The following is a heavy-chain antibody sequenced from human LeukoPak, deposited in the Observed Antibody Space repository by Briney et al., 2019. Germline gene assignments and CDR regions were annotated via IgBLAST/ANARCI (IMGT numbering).Heavy chain of an antibody. J-gene: IGHJ4*02. CDR1: GFTFSSYA. Sequence: GGSLRLSCSASGFTFSSYAMHWVRQAPGKGLEYVSAISSNGGSTYYADSVKGRFTISRDNSKYTLYLQMSSLRAEDTAVYYCVKDRAVVAAEYYFDYWGQGTLVTVSS. D-gene: IGHD2-15*01. CDR3: VKDRAVVAAEYYFDY. CDR2: ISSNGGST. V-gene: IGHV3-64D*06.